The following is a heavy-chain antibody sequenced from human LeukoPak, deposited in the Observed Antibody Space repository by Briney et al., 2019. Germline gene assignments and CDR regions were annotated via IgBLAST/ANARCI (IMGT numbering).Heavy chain of an antibody. CDR2: INPNSGGT. CDR1: GYTFTGYY. V-gene: IGHV1-2*06. CDR3: ASLYYDILTGYYEGYGDSDY. D-gene: IGHD3-9*01. Sequence: GASVKVSCKASGYTFTGYYMHWVRQAPGQGLEWMGRINPNSGGTNYAQKFQGRVTMTRDTSISTAYMELSRLRSDDTAVYYCASLYYDILTGYYEGYGDSDYWGQGTLSPSPQ. J-gene: IGHJ4*02.